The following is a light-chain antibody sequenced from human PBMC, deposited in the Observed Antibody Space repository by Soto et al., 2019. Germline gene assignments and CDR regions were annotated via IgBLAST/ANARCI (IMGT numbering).Light chain of an antibody. CDR1: TGAVTSDHF. V-gene: IGLV7-46*01. J-gene: IGLJ2*01. CDR3: LLSDSGGRV. Sequence: QAVVTQEPSLTVSPGGTVTLTCGSSTGAVTSDHFPYWFQQKPGQAPRTLIYDTNNKQSWTPARFSGSLLGGKAALTLSGAQPEDEAEYYCLLSDSGGRVFGGGTKLTVL. CDR2: DTN.